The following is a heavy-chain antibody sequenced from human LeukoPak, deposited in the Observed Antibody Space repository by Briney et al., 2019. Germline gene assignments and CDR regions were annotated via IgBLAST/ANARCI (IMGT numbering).Heavy chain of an antibody. V-gene: IGHV5-51*01. CDR3: ARLRHDAQVHYFDY. D-gene: IGHD2-2*01. CDR1: EYSFTTYW. CDR2: IYPGDSDT. J-gene: IGHJ4*02. Sequence: GESLKISCKGSEYSFTTYWIGWVRQMPGKGLEWMEIIYPGDSDTRYSPSFQGQVTISADKSISTAYLQWSSLKASDTAMYYCARLRHDAQVHYFDYWGQGTLVTVSS.